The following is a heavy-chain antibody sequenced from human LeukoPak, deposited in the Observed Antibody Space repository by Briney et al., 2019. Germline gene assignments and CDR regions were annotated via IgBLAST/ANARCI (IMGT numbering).Heavy chain of an antibody. Sequence: GGSLRLSCAASGFTFSSYSMNWVRQAPWKGLEWVSYISSSSSTIYYADSVKGRFTISRDNAKNSLYLQMNSLRAEDTAVYYCARIVVPAATDYWGQGTLVAVSS. CDR3: ARIVVPAATDY. J-gene: IGHJ4*02. V-gene: IGHV3-48*04. CDR1: GFTFSSYS. D-gene: IGHD2-2*01. CDR2: ISSSSSTI.